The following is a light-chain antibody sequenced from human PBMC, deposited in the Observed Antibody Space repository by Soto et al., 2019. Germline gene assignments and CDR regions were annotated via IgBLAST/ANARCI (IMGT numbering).Light chain of an antibody. CDR1: QGISSY. CDR3: QQYYSYPRLT. V-gene: IGKV1-8*01. CDR2: AAS. J-gene: IGKJ4*01. Sequence: IQMTQSPSSLSASVGDRVTITCRASQGISSYLAWYQQKPGKAPKLMIYAASTLQSGVPSTFRGSGSGTDFTLTISCLQSEDFATYYCQQYYSYPRLTFGGGTKVDIK.